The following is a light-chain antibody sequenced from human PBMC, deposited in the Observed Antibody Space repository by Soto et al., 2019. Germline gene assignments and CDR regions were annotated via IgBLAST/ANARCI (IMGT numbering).Light chain of an antibody. V-gene: IGKV3-11*01. CDR2: DAS. J-gene: IGKJ4*01. Sequence: EIVLTQSPATLSLSPGERATLSCRASQSVSSYLAWYQQKPGQAPRLLIYDASNRATGIPARFSGSGSGTDFTLTISSLEPEEFAVYYGQQRSNWPPLLTFGGGTKVEIK. CDR1: QSVSSY. CDR3: QQRSNWPPLLT.